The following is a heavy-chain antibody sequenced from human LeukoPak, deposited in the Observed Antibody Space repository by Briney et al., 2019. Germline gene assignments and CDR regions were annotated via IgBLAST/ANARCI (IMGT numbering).Heavy chain of an antibody. J-gene: IGHJ4*02. CDR3: ARYVDTTILT. Sequence: GGSLRLSCAASGFTFSSYTMNWVRQAPGKGLEWVSYISSSSSTIYYADSVKGRFTISRDNAKNSLYLQVNSLRDEDTAVYYCARYVDTTILTWGQGTLVTVSS. CDR2: ISSSSSTI. CDR1: GFTFSSYT. D-gene: IGHD5-18*01. V-gene: IGHV3-48*02.